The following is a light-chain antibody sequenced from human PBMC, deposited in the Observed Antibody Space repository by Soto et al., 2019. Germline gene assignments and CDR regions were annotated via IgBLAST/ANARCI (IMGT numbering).Light chain of an antibody. CDR3: QYYDSSTVV. Sequence: NFMLTQPHSVSESPGKTVTISCTRSSGSIASNYVQWYQQRPGSAPTTVIYEDNQRPSGVPDRFSGSIASSSNSASLTISGLKTEDEAYYYGQYYDSSTVVFGGGTKLTVL. V-gene: IGLV6-57*03. CDR1: SGSIASNY. CDR2: EDN. J-gene: IGLJ2*01.